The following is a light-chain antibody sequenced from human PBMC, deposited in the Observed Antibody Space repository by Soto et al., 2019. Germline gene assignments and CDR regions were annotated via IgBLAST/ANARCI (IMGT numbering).Light chain of an antibody. CDR1: QSVSSSY. CDR2: GAS. CDR3: EQYGNSPWT. J-gene: IGKJ1*01. V-gene: IGKV3-20*01. Sequence: EVVLTQSPGTLALCRGERATLSCRASQSVSSSYLAWYLHRPGQAPRLLLFGASRRDTGNPDRFSGTGSGTACHLTISSMEPEAFAVYCCEQYGNSPWTFGQGTTVSI.